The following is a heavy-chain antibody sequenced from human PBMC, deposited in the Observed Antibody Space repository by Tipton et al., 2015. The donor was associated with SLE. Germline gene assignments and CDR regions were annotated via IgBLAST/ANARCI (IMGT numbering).Heavy chain of an antibody. Sequence: TLSLTCAVYGGSFSGYYWSWIRQPPGKGLEWIGEINHSGSTNYNLSLKSRVTISVDTSKNQFSLKLSSVTAADTAVYYCAVRDFWSPKGAFDIWGQGTMVTVSS. CDR3: AVRDFWSPKGAFDI. J-gene: IGHJ3*02. D-gene: IGHD3-3*01. V-gene: IGHV4-34*01. CDR1: GGSFSGYY. CDR2: INHSGST.